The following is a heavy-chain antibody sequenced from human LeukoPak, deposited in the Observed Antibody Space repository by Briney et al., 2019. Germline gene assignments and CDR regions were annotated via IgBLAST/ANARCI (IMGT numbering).Heavy chain of an antibody. D-gene: IGHD3-22*01. CDR3: ARDRYYYDSSGYYLY. CDR2: ISYGGSNK. Sequence: GGSLRLSCAASGFTFSNYGMHWVRQTPGKGLEWVAVISYGGSNKYYADSVKGRFTISRDNSKNTLYLQMNSLRAEDTAVYYCARDRYYYDSSGYYLYWGQGTLVTVSS. J-gene: IGHJ4*02. CDR1: GFTFSNYG. V-gene: IGHV3-30*03.